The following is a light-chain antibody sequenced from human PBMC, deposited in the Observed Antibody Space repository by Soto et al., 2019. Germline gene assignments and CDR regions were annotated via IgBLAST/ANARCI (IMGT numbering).Light chain of an antibody. CDR2: DAS. V-gene: IGKV1-33*01. Sequence: DIPMTQSPSSLSASVGDRVTITCQASQDISNYLNWYQQKPGKAPKLLIYDASNLETGVPSRFSGSGSGTDFTFTISSLQPEDIATYYCQQYDNLPLTFGRGTKVEIK. J-gene: IGKJ4*01. CDR1: QDISNY. CDR3: QQYDNLPLT.